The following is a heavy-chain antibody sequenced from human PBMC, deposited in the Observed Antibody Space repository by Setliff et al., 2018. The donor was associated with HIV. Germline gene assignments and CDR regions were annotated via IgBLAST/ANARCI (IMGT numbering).Heavy chain of an antibody. Sequence: SETLSLTCAVYGGSFNDYYWTWIRQPPGKGLEWIGEIDHSGNIKYHASLKGRFTISRDNDRNSLYLQMNGLRAEDTAVYYCARGPTTVTNYYYYYMDVWGKGTTVTVSS. V-gene: IGHV4-34*01. CDR1: GGSFNDYY. D-gene: IGHD4-17*01. J-gene: IGHJ6*03. CDR2: IDHSGNI. CDR3: ARGPTTVTNYYYYYMDV.